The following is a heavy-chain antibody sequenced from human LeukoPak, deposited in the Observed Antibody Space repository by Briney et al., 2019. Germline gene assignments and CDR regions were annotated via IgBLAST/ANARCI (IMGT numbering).Heavy chain of an antibody. J-gene: IGHJ6*03. Sequence: SETLSLTCSVSNGSFSTDYWGWIRQPPGKRLVWSGYIFSSESSNTNYNPSLNGRVTISVDTSKNQFSLTLNSVTAADTAVYHCARAGDGYYYYYYMDVWGKGTTVTVSS. CDR2: IFSSESSNT. D-gene: IGHD5-24*01. V-gene: IGHV4-59*08. CDR1: NGSFSTDY. CDR3: ARAGDGYYYYYYMDV.